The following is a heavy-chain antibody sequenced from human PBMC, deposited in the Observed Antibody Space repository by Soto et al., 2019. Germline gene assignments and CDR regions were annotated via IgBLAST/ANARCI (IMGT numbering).Heavy chain of an antibody. CDR2: INHSGST. J-gene: IGHJ4*02. CDR1: GGSFSGYY. CDR3: ARATHVDTAMAPFGY. D-gene: IGHD5-18*01. Sequence: SATLSLTCAVYGGSFSGYYWSWIRQPPGKGLEWIVEINHSGSTNYKPSLKSRVTISVDTSKNQFSLKLSSVTAADTAGYYCARATHVDTAMAPFGYWGQGTLVTVS. V-gene: IGHV4-34*01.